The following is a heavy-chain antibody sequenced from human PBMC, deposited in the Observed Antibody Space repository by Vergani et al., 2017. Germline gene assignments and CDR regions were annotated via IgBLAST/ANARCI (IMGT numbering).Heavy chain of an antibody. D-gene: IGHD3-9*01. CDR1: GYTFSNYY. V-gene: IGHV1-46*03. Sequence: QVQVVQSGAKVKKSGASVKVSCKTSGYTFSNYYMHWVRQAPGQGLECMGIINPSGGHTHYAQKFQGRVTMTRDTSTSTVYMKLSSLRSKDTAIYYCASGDYGILTGYLYSGQGTLVTVS. CDR3: ASGDYGILTGYLY. CDR2: INPSGGHT. J-gene: IGHJ4*02.